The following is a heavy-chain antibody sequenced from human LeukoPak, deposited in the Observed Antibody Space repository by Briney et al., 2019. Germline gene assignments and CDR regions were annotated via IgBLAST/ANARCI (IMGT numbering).Heavy chain of an antibody. Sequence: SETLPLTCTVSGGSISSYYWSWIRQPPGKGLEWIGYIYYSGSTNYNPSLKSRVTISVDTSKNQFSLKLSSVTAADTAVYYCARGVVSGSSWYYYYYYGMDVWGQGTTVTVSS. V-gene: IGHV4-59*01. D-gene: IGHD6-13*01. CDR3: ARGVVSGSSWYYYYYYGMDV. J-gene: IGHJ6*02. CDR1: GGSISSYY. CDR2: IYYSGST.